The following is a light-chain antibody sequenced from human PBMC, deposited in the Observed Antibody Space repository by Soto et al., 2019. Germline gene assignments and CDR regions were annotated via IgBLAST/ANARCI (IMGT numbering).Light chain of an antibody. CDR3: QQRSGWPLT. CDR1: QSVSSY. V-gene: IGKV3-11*01. J-gene: IGKJ4*01. Sequence: EIVLTQSPSTLSLSPLERSTLSCRASQSVSSYLAWYQQKPGQAPRLLIYDASNRATGIPARFSGSGSGTDFTLTISSLEPEDFAVYYCQQRSGWPLTFGGGTKVDIK. CDR2: DAS.